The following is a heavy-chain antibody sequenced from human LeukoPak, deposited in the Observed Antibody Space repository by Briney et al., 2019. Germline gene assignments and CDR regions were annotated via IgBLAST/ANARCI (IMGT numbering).Heavy chain of an antibody. V-gene: IGHV4-34*01. Sequence: SETLSLTCAVYGGSFSGYYWSWIRLPPGKGLEWIGEINHSGSTNYNPSLKSRVTISVDTSKNQFSLKLSSVTAADTAVYYCARGDLAARHFDYWGQGTLVTVSS. CDR3: ARGDLAARHFDY. J-gene: IGHJ4*02. D-gene: IGHD6-6*01. CDR1: GGSFSGYY. CDR2: INHSGST.